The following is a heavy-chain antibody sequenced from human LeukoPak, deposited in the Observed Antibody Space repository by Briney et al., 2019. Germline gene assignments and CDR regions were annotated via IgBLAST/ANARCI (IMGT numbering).Heavy chain of an antibody. D-gene: IGHD5-18*01. CDR3: ARPRGYSYGYEDH. J-gene: IGHJ4*02. CDR1: GGSISSSTDY. CDR2: VYYSGST. Sequence: PSETLSLTCTVSGGSISSSTDYWGWIRQPPGKRLEWIGSVYYSGSTYYNPSLKSRVTISVDTSKSQFSLKLSSVTAADTAVYYCARPRGYSYGYEDHWGQGILVTVSS. V-gene: IGHV4-39*01.